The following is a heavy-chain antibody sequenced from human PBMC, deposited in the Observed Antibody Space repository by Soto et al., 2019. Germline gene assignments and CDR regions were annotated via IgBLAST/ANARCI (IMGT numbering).Heavy chain of an antibody. D-gene: IGHD3-3*01. V-gene: IGHV3-23*01. CDR1: GFTFSSYA. Sequence: GGSLRLSCAASGFTFSSYAMSWVRQAPGKGLEWVSAISGSGGSTYYADSVKGRFTISRDNSKNTLYLQMNSLRAEDTAVYYYAKVPLFWLVQPLVLLAPGGQGSLVTVSA. CDR3: AKVPLFWLVQPLVLLAP. J-gene: IGHJ5*02. CDR2: ISGSGGST.